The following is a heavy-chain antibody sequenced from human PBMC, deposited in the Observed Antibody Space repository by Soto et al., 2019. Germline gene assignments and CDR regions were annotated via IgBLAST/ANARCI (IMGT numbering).Heavy chain of an antibody. CDR1: GFTFSSYA. D-gene: IGHD3-22*01. V-gene: IGHV3-23*01. CDR2: ISGSGGST. Sequence: EVQLLESGGGLVQPGGSLRLSCADSGFTFSSYAMSWVRQAPGKGLEWVSAISGSGGSTYYGDSVKGRFTISRDNSKNTLYLQRNSLRADDTDVDYCANEVAGYYDGRSCYYLSGYFDYWGQETQLSVSS. J-gene: IGHJ4*02. CDR3: ANEVAGYYDGRSCYYLSGYFDY.